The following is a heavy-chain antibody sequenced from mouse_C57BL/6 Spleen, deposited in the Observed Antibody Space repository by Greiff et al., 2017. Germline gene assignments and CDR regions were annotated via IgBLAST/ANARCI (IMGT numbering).Heavy chain of an antibody. CDR3: ARGEDDMDD. Sequence: DVKLVESGGGLVKPGGSLKLSCAASGFTFSSYAMSWVRQTPEKRLEWVATISDGGSYTYYPDNVKGRFTISRDNANSNLYLQMSQLKSEDTAMYYCARGEDDMDDWGQGTSVTVSS. CDR1: GFTFSSYA. CDR2: ISDGGSYT. V-gene: IGHV5-4*03. J-gene: IGHJ4*01.